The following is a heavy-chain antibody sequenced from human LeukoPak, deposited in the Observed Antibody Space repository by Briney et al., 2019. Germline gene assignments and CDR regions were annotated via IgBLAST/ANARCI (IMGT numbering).Heavy chain of an antibody. D-gene: IGHD3-22*01. CDR3: TRPPSNRYDSSVPDI. CDR2: IRSKANSYAT. CDR1: GFTFSGSA. Sequence: GGSLRLSCAASGFTFSGSAMHWVRQASGKGLEWVGRIRSKANSYATAYAASVKGRFTISRDDSKNTAYLQMNSLKTEDTAVYYCTRPPSNRYDSSVPDIWGQGTMVTVSS. J-gene: IGHJ3*02. V-gene: IGHV3-73*01.